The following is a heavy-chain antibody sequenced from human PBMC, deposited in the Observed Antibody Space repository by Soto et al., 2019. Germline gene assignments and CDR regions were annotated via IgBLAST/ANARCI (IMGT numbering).Heavy chain of an antibody. D-gene: IGHD6-6*01. V-gene: IGHV1-69*02. CDR1: GGTFSSYT. Sequence: QVQLVQSGAEVKKPGSSVKVSCKASGGTFSSYTISWVRQAPGQGLEWMGRIIPILGIANYAQKFQGRVTITADKSTSTAYMELSSLRSEDTAVYYCATLLAARNWFDPWGQGTLLTVSS. CDR2: IIPILGIA. CDR3: ATLLAARNWFDP. J-gene: IGHJ5*02.